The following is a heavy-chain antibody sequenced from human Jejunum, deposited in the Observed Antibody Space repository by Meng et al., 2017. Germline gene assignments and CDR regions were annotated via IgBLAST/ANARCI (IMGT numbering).Heavy chain of an antibody. CDR2: INTAGTTT. CDR3: SRSYGSEKILDY. CDR1: GFTFGSYW. V-gene: IGHV3-74*01. D-gene: IGHD3-10*01. J-gene: IGHJ4*02. Sequence: GEAGGGLVQPGGSLGLSCAASGFTFGSYWMHCVCQGPGEGLVWVSHINTAGTTTTYADSVKGRFTISRDNAKNTLYLQMSSLRAEDTAVYYCSRSYGSEKILDYWGQGTLVTVSS.